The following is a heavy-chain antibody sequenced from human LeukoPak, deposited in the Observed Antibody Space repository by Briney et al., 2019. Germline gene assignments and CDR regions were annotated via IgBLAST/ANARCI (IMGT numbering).Heavy chain of an antibody. J-gene: IGHJ4*02. CDR3: ARVSKSYGDYIRSRIHYFDY. V-gene: IGHV3-30*04. Sequence: PVGSLRLSCAASGFTFSSYAMHWVCQPPGKGLEWVAVISYDGSNKYNADSVKGRFTISRDNSKNTLYLQMNSLRAEDTAVYYCARVSKSYGDYIRSRIHYFDYWGQGTLVTVSS. CDR1: GFTFSSYA. CDR2: ISYDGSNK. D-gene: IGHD4-17*01.